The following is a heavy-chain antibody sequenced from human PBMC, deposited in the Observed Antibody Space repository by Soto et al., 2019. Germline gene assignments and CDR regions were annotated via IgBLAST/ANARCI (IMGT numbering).Heavy chain of an antibody. CDR1: GFTFSSYA. Sequence: EVQLLESGGGLVQPGGSLRLSCAASGFTFSSYAMSWVRQAPGKGLEWVSAISGSGGSTYYADSVKGRFTISRDNSKNTLYRQMNSLRAEDTAVYYCAKSVGRITICGVVYWGQGTLVTVSS. J-gene: IGHJ4*02. V-gene: IGHV3-23*01. CDR2: ISGSGGST. D-gene: IGHD3-3*01. CDR3: AKSVGRITICGVVY.